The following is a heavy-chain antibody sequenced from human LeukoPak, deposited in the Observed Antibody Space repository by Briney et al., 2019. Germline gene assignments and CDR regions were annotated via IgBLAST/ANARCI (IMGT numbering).Heavy chain of an antibody. J-gene: IGHJ4*02. CDR1: SYSISSGHY. V-gene: IGHV4-38-2*02. CDR2: IDHSGST. CDR3: ARESLGTYYSDY. Sequence: PSETLSLTCSVSSYSISSGHYWGWIRQPPGKGLEWIGSIDHSGSTDYNVSLKSRVIISVDTSKSQLSLKLRSVTATDTAVYYCARESLGTYYSDYWGQGTLVTVSS. D-gene: IGHD3-10*01.